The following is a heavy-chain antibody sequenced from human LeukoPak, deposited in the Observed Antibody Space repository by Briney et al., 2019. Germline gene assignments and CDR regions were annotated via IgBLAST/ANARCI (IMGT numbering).Heavy chain of an antibody. Sequence: TSETLSLTCTVSGGSISSGGYYWSWIRQHPGKGLEWIVYIYYSGSTYYNPSLKSRVTISVDTSKNQFSLKLSSVTAADTAVYYCARASGMVRGVTYMDVWGKGTTVTVSS. D-gene: IGHD3-10*01. CDR2: IYYSGST. CDR3: ARASGMVRGVTYMDV. V-gene: IGHV4-31*03. J-gene: IGHJ6*03. CDR1: GGSISSGGYY.